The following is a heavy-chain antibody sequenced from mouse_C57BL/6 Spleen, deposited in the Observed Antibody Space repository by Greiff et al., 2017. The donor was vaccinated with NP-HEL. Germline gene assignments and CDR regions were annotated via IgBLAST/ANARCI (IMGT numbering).Heavy chain of an antibody. CDR3: ARASYYSNWYFDV. J-gene: IGHJ1*03. Sequence: EVKLVESGGGLVQSGRSLRLSCATSGFTFSDFYMEWVRQAPGKGLEWIAASRNKANDYTTEYSASGKGRFIVSRDTSQSILYLQMNALRAEDTAIYYCARASYYSNWYFDVWGTGTTVTVSS. CDR2: SRNKANDYTT. CDR1: GFTFSDFY. D-gene: IGHD2-5*01. V-gene: IGHV7-1*01.